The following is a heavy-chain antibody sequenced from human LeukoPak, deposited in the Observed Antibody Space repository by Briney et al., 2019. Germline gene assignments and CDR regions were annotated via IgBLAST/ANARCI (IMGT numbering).Heavy chain of an antibody. D-gene: IGHD6-19*01. Sequence: GGSLRFSCAASGFTFSSYSMNWVRQAPGKGLEWVSSISSSSSYIYYADSVKGRFTISRDNAKNSLYLQMNSLRAEDTAVYYCASTPGIAVAVDYWGQGTLVTVSS. CDR2: ISSSSSYI. CDR3: ASTPGIAVAVDY. J-gene: IGHJ4*02. CDR1: GFTFSSYS. V-gene: IGHV3-21*01.